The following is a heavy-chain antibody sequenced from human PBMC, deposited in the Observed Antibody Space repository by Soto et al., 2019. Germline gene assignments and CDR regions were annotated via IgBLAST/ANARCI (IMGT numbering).Heavy chain of an antibody. V-gene: IGHV3-7*04. J-gene: IGHJ4*02. CDR1: GFTFSSYW. Sequence: EVQLVESGGGLVQPGGSLRLPCAASGFTFSSYWMSWVRQAPGKGLEWVANINQDGSEKYHVDSVKGRFTISRDNAKNSLYLQMNSLRVEDTAVYYCARAPAPGTVDCWGQGTLVTVSS. CDR2: INQDGSEK. D-gene: IGHD1-1*01. CDR3: ARAPAPGTVDC.